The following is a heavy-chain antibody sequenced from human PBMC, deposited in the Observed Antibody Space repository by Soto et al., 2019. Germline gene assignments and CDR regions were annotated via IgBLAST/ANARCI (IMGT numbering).Heavy chain of an antibody. D-gene: IGHD3-16*01. Sequence: GGSLRLSCAASGFTFSSYVMPWVRQAPGKGLAWVEVTWYDGRNTHYPHYLTGRFTISRDNYKNTLHLQMKSLRAEDTAVYYCARQRSLYGMDVWGQGTTVTVSS. CDR2: TWYDGRNT. V-gene: IGHV3-33*01. CDR1: GFTFSSYV. CDR3: ARQRSLYGMDV. J-gene: IGHJ6*02.